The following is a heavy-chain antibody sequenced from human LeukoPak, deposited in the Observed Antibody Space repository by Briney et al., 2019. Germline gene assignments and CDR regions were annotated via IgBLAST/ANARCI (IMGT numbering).Heavy chain of an antibody. D-gene: IGHD5-12*01. CDR2: INHSGST. V-gene: IGHV4-34*01. J-gene: IGHJ3*02. Sequence: NASETLSLTCAVYGGSFSGYYWSWIRQPPGKGLEWIGEINHSGSTNYNPSLKSRVTISVDTSKNQFSLKLSSVTAADTAVYYCARARDGYNYGAFDIWGQGTMVTVSS. CDR1: GGSFSGYY. CDR3: ARARDGYNYGAFDI.